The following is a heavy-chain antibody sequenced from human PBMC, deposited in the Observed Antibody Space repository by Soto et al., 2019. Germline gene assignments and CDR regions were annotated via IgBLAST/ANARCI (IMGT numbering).Heavy chain of an antibody. CDR1: GFSLSTSGVG. CDR3: AHRRYDILTHYHAQFDY. CDR2: IYWDDDK. V-gene: IGHV2-5*02. J-gene: IGHJ4*02. Sequence: QITLKESGPTLVKPTQTLTLTCTFSGFSLSTSGVGVGWIRQRPGKALEWLALIYWDDDKRYSPSLKSRLTITKDTSKNQVVLTLTNVDPLDTATYYCAHRRYDILTHYHAQFDYWGQGTLVTVSS. D-gene: IGHD3-9*01.